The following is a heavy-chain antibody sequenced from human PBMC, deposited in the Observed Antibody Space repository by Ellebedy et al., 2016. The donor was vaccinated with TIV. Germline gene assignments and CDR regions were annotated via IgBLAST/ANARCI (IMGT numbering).Heavy chain of an antibody. J-gene: IGHJ6*02. D-gene: IGHD3-3*01. V-gene: IGHV1-3*04. CDR3: ATREWQDPMDV. CDR1: GHTFTTYG. CDR2: INTGNGNT. Sequence: ASVKVSXXASGHTFTTYGIHWVRQAPGQGLEWMGWINTGNGNTKYSQKFQGRITITRDTTATTAYMELSGLMSEDTAVYYCATREWQDPMDVWGQGTTVTV.